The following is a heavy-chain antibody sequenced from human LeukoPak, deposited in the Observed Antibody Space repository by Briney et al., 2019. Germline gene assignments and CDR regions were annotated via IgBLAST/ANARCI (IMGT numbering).Heavy chain of an antibody. Sequence: PGGSLRLSCAASGFTFSSYGMHWVRQAPGKGLEWVAFIRYDGSNKNYADSVKGRFTISRDNSKNTLYLQMHSLRAEDTAVYYCAKDGMYGSSSPYYYYYMDVWGKGTTVTVSS. J-gene: IGHJ6*03. CDR3: AKDGMYGSSSPYYYYYMDV. D-gene: IGHD6-6*01. CDR2: IRYDGSNK. CDR1: GFTFSSYG. V-gene: IGHV3-30*02.